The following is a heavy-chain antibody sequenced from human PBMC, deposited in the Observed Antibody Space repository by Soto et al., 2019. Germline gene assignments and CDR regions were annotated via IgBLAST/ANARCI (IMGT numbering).Heavy chain of an antibody. CDR3: ARVILGIVDYYYYYGMDV. CDR2: INPSGGST. V-gene: IGHV1-46*01. D-gene: IGHD7-27*01. CDR1: GYTFTSYY. Sequence: ASVKVSCKASGYTFTSYYMHWVRQAPGQGLEWMGVINPSGGSTTYAQKFQGRVTMTRDTSTSTVYMELSSLRSDDTAVYYCARVILGIVDYYYYYGMDVWGQGTTVTVSS. J-gene: IGHJ6*02.